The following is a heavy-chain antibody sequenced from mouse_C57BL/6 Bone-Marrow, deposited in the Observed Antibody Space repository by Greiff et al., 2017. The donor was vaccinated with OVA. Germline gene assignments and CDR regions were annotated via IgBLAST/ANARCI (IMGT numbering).Heavy chain of an antibody. CDR2: INSDGGST. J-gene: IGHJ3*01. CDR1: EYEFPSHD. D-gene: IGHD4-1*01. CDR3: ASVPLTGKGVAWFAY. Sequence: DVKLVESGGGLVQPGESLKLSCESNEYEFPSHDMSWVRKTPEKRLELVAAINSDGGSTYYPDTMERRFIISRDNTKKTLYLQMSSLKSEDTAMYYCASVPLTGKGVAWFAYWGQGTLVTVSA. V-gene: IGHV5-2*03.